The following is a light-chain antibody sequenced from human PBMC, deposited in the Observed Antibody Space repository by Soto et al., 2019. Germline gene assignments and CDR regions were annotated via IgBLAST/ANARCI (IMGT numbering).Light chain of an antibody. Sequence: QSALTQPRSVSGSPGQSVTISCTGTSNDVGNYNYVSWYQHHPGKAPKIMISDVTRRPSGVPDRFSASKSGNTASLTISGLQAEDEADYHCCSYAGSYSWVFGGGTQLTVL. V-gene: IGLV2-11*01. CDR1: SNDVGNYNY. CDR2: DVT. CDR3: CSYAGSYSWV. J-gene: IGLJ3*02.